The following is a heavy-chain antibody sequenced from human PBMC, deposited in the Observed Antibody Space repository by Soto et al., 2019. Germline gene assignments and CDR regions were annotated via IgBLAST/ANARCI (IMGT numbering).Heavy chain of an antibody. CDR1: GGSFSGYY. V-gene: IGHV4-34*01. D-gene: IGHD4-17*01. J-gene: IGHJ6*02. CDR2: INHSGST. Sequence: SETLSLTCAVYGGSFSGYYWSWIRQPPGKGLEWIGEINHSGSTNYNPSLKSRVTISVDTSKNQFSLKLSSVTAADTAVYYCAGTTVFNYYYGMDVWGQGTTVTVS. CDR3: AGTTVFNYYYGMDV.